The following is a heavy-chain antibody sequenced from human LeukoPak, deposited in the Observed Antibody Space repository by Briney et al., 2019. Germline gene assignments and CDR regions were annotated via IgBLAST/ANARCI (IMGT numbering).Heavy chain of an antibody. J-gene: IGHJ4*02. D-gene: IGHD2-15*01. CDR3: ARDPWYCSGGSCYSLKNRYYFDY. Sequence: GASVKVSCKASGYTFTGYYMHWVRQAPGQGLEWMGWINPNSGGANYAQKSQGRVTMTRDTSISTAYMELSRLRSDDTAVYYCARDPWYCSGGSCYSLKNRYYFDYWGQGTLVTVSS. CDR2: INPNSGGA. V-gene: IGHV1-2*02. CDR1: GYTFTGYY.